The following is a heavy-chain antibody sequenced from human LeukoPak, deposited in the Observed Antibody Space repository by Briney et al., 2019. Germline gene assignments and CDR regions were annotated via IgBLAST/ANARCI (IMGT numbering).Heavy chain of an antibody. D-gene: IGHD2-15*01. V-gene: IGHV1-18*01. CDR3: ARVGADCSDGNCY. CDR2: ISTYNGNT. J-gene: IGHJ4*02. Sequence: ASVKVSCKASGYTFTTFGITWVRQAPGHGLEWMGWISTYNGNTNYAQNLQGRVTMTTDTSTSTAYMELRSLTSDDTAVYYCARVGADCSDGNCYWGQGTLVTVSS. CDR1: GYTFTTFG.